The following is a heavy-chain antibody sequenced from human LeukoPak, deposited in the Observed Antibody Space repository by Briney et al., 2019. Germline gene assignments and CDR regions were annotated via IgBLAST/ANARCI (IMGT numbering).Heavy chain of an antibody. J-gene: IGHJ6*04. CDR2: IYYSGST. Sequence: AETLSLTCTVSGGSISSSSYYWVWIRQPPGKGRVWIGSIYYSGSTFYNPSLQSRVTISVDTSKNQLSLKLSSVTAADTAVYYCARQSFRYGSGSYNVWGKGTTVTISS. V-gene: IGHV4-39*01. CDR3: ARQSFRYGSGSYNV. D-gene: IGHD3-10*01. CDR1: GGSISSSSYY.